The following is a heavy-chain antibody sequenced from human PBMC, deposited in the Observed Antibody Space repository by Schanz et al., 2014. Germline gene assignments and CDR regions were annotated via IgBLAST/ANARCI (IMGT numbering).Heavy chain of an antibody. CDR2: INPGSGDT. J-gene: IGHJ4*02. CDR1: GYTFTSFA. Sequence: QVQLVQSGAEVKKPGASVKVSCKASGYTFTSFAMNWVRQAPGQGLEWMGWINPGSGDTKYSPKFQGRVTMTRDTSITTAYMELNRLTYDDTAVYYCARDDGFSSGWGQGTLVTVSS. V-gene: IGHV1-2*02. CDR3: ARDDGFSSG. D-gene: IGHD6-19*01.